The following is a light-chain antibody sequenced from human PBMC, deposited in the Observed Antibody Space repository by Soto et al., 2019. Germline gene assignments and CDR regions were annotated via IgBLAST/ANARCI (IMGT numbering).Light chain of an antibody. CDR2: GAS. CDR1: QSVDTTF. CDR3: QQNMSPVT. V-gene: IGKV3-20*01. J-gene: IGKJ1*01. Sequence: EIVLTQSPGSLSLSPGQRATLSCRASQSVDTTFFAWYQKKPGQAPRLLIYGASKRATGIPDRFSGSGSGTDFTLISSRLEPEDFAVYYCQQNMSPVTFGQGTKVEIK.